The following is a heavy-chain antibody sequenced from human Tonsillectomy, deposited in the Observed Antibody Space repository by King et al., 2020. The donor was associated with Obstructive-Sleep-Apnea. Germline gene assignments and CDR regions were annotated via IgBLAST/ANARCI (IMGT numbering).Heavy chain of an antibody. CDR1: GFTFSGSA. Sequence: VQLVESGGGLVQPGGSLKLSCAASGFTFSGSAMHWVRQASGKGLEWVGRIRSKANSYATAYAASVKGRFTISRDDSKNTAYLQMNSLKTEDTAVYYCTGRRGGESRHYYYFYGMDVWGQGTTVTVSS. J-gene: IGHJ6*02. D-gene: IGHD3-10*01. CDR2: IRSKANSYAT. CDR3: TGRRGGESRHYYYFYGMDV. V-gene: IGHV3-73*01.